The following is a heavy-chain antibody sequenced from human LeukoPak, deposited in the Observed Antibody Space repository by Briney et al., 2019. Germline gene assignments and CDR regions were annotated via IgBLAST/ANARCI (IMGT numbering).Heavy chain of an antibody. CDR1: GGTFSSYA. D-gene: IGHD3-3*01. V-gene: IGHV1-69*05. CDR2: IIPIFGTA. J-gene: IGHJ4*02. Sequence: SVKVSCKPSGGTFSSYAISWVRQAPGQGLEWMGRIIPIFGTANYAQKFQGRVTITTDESTSTAYMELSSLRSEDTAVYYCARLDFWSGYYFDYWGQGTLVTVSS. CDR3: ARLDFWSGYYFDY.